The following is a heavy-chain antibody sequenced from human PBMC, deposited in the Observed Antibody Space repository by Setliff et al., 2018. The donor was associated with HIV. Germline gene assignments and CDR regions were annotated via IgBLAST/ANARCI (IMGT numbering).Heavy chain of an antibody. J-gene: IGHJ4*03. V-gene: IGHV4-61*09. Sequence: PSETLSLTCTVSGGSISSGSYYWSWIRQPAGKGPEWIGHMYTSGSTNYNPSLKSRVTISADTSKNKFSLNLSSVTAADTAVYYCARGVGPPAGTYFDYWGQGTTVTVSS. CDR2: MYTSGST. CDR1: GGSISSGSYY. D-gene: IGHD1-1*01. CDR3: ARGVGPPAGTYFDY.